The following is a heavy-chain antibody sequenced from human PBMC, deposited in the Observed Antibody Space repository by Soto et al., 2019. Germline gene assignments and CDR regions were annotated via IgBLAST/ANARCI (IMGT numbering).Heavy chain of an antibody. CDR3: ASATPYSGSYYYFDY. D-gene: IGHD1-26*01. J-gene: IGHJ4*02. CDR2: ISYDGSNK. CDR1: GFTFISYA. Sequence: PGGSLRLSCAASGFTFISYAMGWVRQGPGKGLEWVAVISYDGSNKYYADSVKGRFTISRDNSKNTLYLQMNSLRAEDTAVYYCASATPYSGSYYYFDYWGQGNLVTGPS. V-gene: IGHV3-30-3*01.